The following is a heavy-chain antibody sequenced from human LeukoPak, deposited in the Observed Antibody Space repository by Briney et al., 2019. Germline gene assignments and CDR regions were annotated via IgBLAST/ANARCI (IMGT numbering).Heavy chain of an antibody. CDR2: IYTSGST. CDR3: ARDVLRYFDWELDY. J-gene: IGHJ4*02. CDR1: GGSISSYY. Sequence: PSETLSLTCTVSGGSISSYYWSWIRQPAGKGLEWIGRIYTSGSTNYNPSLKSRVTISVDTSKNQFSLKLSSVTAADTAVYHCARDVLRYFDWELDYWGQGTLVTVSS. V-gene: IGHV4-4*07. D-gene: IGHD3-9*01.